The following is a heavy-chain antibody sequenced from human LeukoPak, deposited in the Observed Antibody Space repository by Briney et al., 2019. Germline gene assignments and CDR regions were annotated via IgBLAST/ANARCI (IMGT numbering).Heavy chain of an antibody. J-gene: IGHJ3*02. CDR2: IGIRDDT. CDR3: IRGGRRVSGIDAFDI. V-gene: IGHV3-13*01. Sequence: GGSLRLSCAASGFTFRDYDMHWVRQVPGRGLEWVSAIGIRDDTHYPDSVKGRFTISRENAKNSLYLQMNTLRDGDTAMYYCIRGGRRVSGIDAFDIWGQGTMVTVSS. D-gene: IGHD5/OR15-5a*01. CDR1: GFTFRDYD.